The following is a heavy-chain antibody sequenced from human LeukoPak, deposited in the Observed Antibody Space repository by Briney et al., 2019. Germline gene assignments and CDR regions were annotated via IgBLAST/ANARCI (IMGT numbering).Heavy chain of an antibody. D-gene: IGHD6-19*01. CDR3: ASGVSSGWYGDY. V-gene: IGHV1-18*01. CDR2: ISAYNGNT. Sequence: ASXXVSCKASGYTFITYGISWVRQAPGQGLEWMGWISAYNGNTNYAQKLQGRVTMTTDTSTSTAYMELRSLRSDDTAVYYCASGVSSGWYGDYWGQGTLATVSS. CDR1: GYTFITYG. J-gene: IGHJ4*02.